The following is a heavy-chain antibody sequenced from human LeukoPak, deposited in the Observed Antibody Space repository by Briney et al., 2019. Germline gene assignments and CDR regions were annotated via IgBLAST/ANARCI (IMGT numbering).Heavy chain of an antibody. CDR1: GFSVSSQY. V-gene: IGHV3-53*04. D-gene: IGHD3-22*01. CDR2: IYSGGST. Sequence: GGSLRLSCAASGFSVSSQYMSWVRQAPGKGLEWVSVIYSGGSTYYADSVKGRFTISRHNSKNTLYLQMNSLRAEDTAVYYCARMDYYDSSGYYLDWGQGTLVTVSS. J-gene: IGHJ4*02. CDR3: ARMDYYDSSGYYLD.